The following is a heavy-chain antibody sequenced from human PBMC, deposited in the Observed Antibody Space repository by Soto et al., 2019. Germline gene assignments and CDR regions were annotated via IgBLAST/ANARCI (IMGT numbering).Heavy chain of an antibody. CDR2: ISGSGGRS. D-gene: IGHD3-16*01. J-gene: IGHJ4*02. Sequence: EVQLLDSGGGLVQPGGSLRLSCAASGFTFSNYAMTWVRQGPGKGLEWVSGISGSGGRSYYADSVKGRFTISRDNSKSTLYLQMNSLRAKDTPVYYCAKAYYVWSTEQPYYFDYWGQGALVTVSS. CDR3: AKAYYVWSTEQPYYFDY. V-gene: IGHV3-23*01. CDR1: GFTFSNYA.